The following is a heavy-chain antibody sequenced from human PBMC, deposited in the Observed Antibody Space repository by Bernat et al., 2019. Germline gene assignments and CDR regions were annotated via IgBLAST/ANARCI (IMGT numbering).Heavy chain of an antibody. CDR3: AKDPKYDFWSGYHFDF. J-gene: IGHJ4*02. CDR1: GFTFSNYA. V-gene: IGHV3-23*01. Sequence: EVQLLESGGDLVQPGGSLRLSCAASGFTFSNYAMSWVRQVPGKGLEWVSALSGSGASTYYADSVKGRFSISRDNSKNTLYLQMNSLRAEDTAIYYCAKDPKYDFWSGYHFDFWGQGTLVTVSS. D-gene: IGHD3-3*01. CDR2: LSGSGAST.